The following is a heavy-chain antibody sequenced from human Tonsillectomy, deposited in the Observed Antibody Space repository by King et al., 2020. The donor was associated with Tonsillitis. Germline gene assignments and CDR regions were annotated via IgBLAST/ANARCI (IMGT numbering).Heavy chain of an antibody. V-gene: IGHV1-18*01. CDR2: ISVYNGNT. J-gene: IGHJ4*02. CDR3: ARLDYGDDYFYY. CDR1: GYTFTSYG. D-gene: IGHD4/OR15-4a*01. Sequence: QLVQSGAEVKKPGASVKVSCKASGYTFTSYGMSWVRQAPGQGLEWMGGISVYNGNTNYAQNLQGRVTMTTDTSTSTAYMELRSLRSDDTAVYYCARLDYGDDYFYYWGQGTLVTVSS.